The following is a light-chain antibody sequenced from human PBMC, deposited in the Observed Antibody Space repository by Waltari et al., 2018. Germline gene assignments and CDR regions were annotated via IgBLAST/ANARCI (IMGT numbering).Light chain of an antibody. CDR1: ENVNNY. V-gene: IGKV1-39*01. Sequence: DIQMTQSPSSLSASVGDRVTITCRASENVNNYLNWYQQKPGKAPKLLIYKASTLQSGVPSRFSGSGPGTDYTFTISSLQSEDVATYYCQHNYGTPWTFGQGTKVEIK. CDR2: KAS. J-gene: IGKJ1*01. CDR3: QHNYGTPWT.